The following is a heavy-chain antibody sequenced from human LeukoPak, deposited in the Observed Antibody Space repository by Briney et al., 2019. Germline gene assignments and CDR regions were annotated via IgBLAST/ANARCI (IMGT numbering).Heavy chain of an antibody. CDR3: AVLGALGTIDAFDI. D-gene: IGHD5-12*01. CDR1: GYTFTSYG. CDR2: ISAYNGNT. J-gene: IGHJ3*02. Sequence: ASVKVSCKASGYTFTSYGISWVRQAPGQGLEWMGWISAYNGNTSYAQKLQGRVTMTTDTSTSTAYMELRSLRSDDTAVYYCAVLGALGTIDAFDIWGQGTMVTVSS. V-gene: IGHV1-18*01.